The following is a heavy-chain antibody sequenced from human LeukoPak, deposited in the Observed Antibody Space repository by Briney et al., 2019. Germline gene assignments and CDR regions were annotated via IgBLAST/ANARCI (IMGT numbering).Heavy chain of an antibody. Sequence: GGSRRLSCAASGFTFSGHGMNWVRQAPGKGREWLAYISHSSNTIYYADSVRGRFTVSRDNPKNSLFLQMNSLRAEDTAVYFCARISGSGGSYYYYYMDVWGKGTTVTVSS. CDR1: GFTFSGHG. V-gene: IGHV3-48*04. CDR3: ARISGSGGSYYYYYMDV. D-gene: IGHD3-10*01. J-gene: IGHJ6*03. CDR2: ISHSSNTI.